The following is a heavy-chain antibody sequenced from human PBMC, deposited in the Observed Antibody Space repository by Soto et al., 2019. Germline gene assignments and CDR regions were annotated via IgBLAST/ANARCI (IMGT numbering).Heavy chain of an antibody. Sequence: PSETLSLTCTVPGGSISSGDYYWSWIRQPPGKGLEWIGYIYYSGSTYYNPSLKSRVTISVDTSKNQFSLKLSSVTAADTAVYYCAXGSRPYYDILTPTWFDPWGQGTLVTVSS. CDR1: GGSISSGDYY. CDR2: IYYSGST. CDR3: AXGSRPYYDILTPTWFDP. D-gene: IGHD3-9*01. J-gene: IGHJ5*02. V-gene: IGHV4-30-4*01.